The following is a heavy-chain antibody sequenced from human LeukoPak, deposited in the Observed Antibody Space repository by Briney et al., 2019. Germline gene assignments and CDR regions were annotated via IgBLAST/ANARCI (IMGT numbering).Heavy chain of an antibody. CDR3: ARVVYYYYCMDV. Sequence: ASVKVSCKASGYTFTSYDINWVRQATGQGLEWMGWMNPNSGNTGYAQKFQGRVTMTRNTSISTAYMELSSLRSEDTAVYYCARVVYYYYCMDVWGKGTTVTVSS. V-gene: IGHV1-8*01. CDR2: MNPNSGNT. CDR1: GYTFTSYD. D-gene: IGHD2-15*01. J-gene: IGHJ6*03.